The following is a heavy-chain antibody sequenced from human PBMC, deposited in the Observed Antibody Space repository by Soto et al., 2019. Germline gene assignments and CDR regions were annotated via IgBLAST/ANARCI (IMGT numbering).Heavy chain of an antibody. Sequence: ASVKVSFKASGYPFTSYYMHWVRQAPGQGLEWMGIINPSGGSTSYAQKFQGRVTMTRDTSTSTVYMELSSLRSEDTAVYYCARHAVAGNEAGWFDPWGQGTMVTVSS. D-gene: IGHD6-19*01. CDR3: ARHAVAGNEAGWFDP. CDR2: INPSGGST. V-gene: IGHV1-46*01. CDR1: GYPFTSYY. J-gene: IGHJ5*02.